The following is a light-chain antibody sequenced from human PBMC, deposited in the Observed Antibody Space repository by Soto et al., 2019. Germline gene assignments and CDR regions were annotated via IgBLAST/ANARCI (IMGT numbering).Light chain of an antibody. CDR2: LGS. V-gene: IGKV2-28*01. CDR3: MQALQSPYT. Sequence: DIVMTQSPLSLPVTPGEPASISCRSSQSLLHTNGYNYLDWYLQKPGQSPQLLIYLGSNRASGVPDRFSGSGSGTDVTLKISRVEAEDVGVYYCMQALQSPYTFGQGPKLEIK. J-gene: IGKJ2*01. CDR1: QSLLHTNGYNY.